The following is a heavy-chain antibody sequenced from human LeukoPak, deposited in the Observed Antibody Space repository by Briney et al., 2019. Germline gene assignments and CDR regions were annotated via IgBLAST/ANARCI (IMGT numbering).Heavy chain of an antibody. CDR1: GYSISSGYY. V-gene: IGHV4-38-2*02. CDR3: ARARGVVVGPAAPRTFLDV. J-gene: IGHJ6*04. D-gene: IGHD2-2*01. Sequence: SETLSLTCTVSGYSISSGYYWGWIRQPPGKGLEWIGSSYHSGSTYYNPSLKSRVTISVDTSKNQFSLKLSSVTAADTAVYYCARARGVVVGPAAPRTFLDVWGKGTTVTVSS. CDR2: SYHSGST.